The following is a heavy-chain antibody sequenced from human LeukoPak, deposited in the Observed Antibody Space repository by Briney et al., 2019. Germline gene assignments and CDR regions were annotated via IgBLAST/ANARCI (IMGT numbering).Heavy chain of an antibody. Sequence: PSETLSLTCTVSGGSVSSYYWAWFRQPAGKGLEWIGRIYTSGSTNYNPSLKSRITISVDKSKNQFSLRLNSVTAADTAVYYCAGYSSYYGHFDYWGQGTLVTVSS. CDR3: AGYSSYYGHFDY. CDR1: GGSVSSYY. J-gene: IGHJ4*02. CDR2: IYTSGST. D-gene: IGHD6-19*01. V-gene: IGHV4-4*07.